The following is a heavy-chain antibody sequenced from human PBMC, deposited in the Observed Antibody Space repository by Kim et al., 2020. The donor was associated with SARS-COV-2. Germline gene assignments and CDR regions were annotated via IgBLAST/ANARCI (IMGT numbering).Heavy chain of an antibody. V-gene: IGHV1-2*02. D-gene: IGHD1-26*01. CDR3: ARAPGRMMGGGVDY. Sequence: AQKFQGRVTMTRDTSISTAYMELRRLRSDDTAVYYCARAPGRMMGGGVDYWGQGTLVTVSS. J-gene: IGHJ4*02.